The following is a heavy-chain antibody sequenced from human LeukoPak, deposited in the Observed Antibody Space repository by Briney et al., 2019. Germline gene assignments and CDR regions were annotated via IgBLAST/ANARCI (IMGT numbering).Heavy chain of an antibody. V-gene: IGHV1-18*01. Sequence: GASVKVSCKASAYTFTSYGISWVRQAPGQGLEWMGWISAYNGNTNYAQELQGRVTMTTDTSTSTAYMELRSLRSDDTAVYYCARVWEGASPGGDAFDIWGQGTMVTVSS. J-gene: IGHJ3*02. D-gene: IGHD1-26*01. CDR1: AYTFTSYG. CDR2: ISAYNGNT. CDR3: ARVWEGASPGGDAFDI.